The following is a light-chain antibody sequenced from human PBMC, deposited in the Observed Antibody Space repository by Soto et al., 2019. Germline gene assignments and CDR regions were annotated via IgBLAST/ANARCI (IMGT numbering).Light chain of an antibody. J-gene: IGLJ3*02. V-gene: IGLV6-57*01. CDR2: EDN. Sequence: NFMLTQPHSVSESRGQTVIISCTRSSGSIASNYVQWYQQRPGSSPNTVIYEDNKRPSGVPDRFSGSMASSSNSVALTIFRPETEGEADYCCQSCDATNQVFGGGTKLTVL. CDR3: QSCDATNQV. CDR1: SGSIASNY.